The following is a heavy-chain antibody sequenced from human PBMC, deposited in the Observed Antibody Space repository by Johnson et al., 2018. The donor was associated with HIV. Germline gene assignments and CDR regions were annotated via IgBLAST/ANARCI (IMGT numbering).Heavy chain of an antibody. V-gene: IGHV3-23*04. J-gene: IGHJ3*02. Sequence: VQLVESGGGVVQPGRSLRLSCAASGFTFSSYAMSWVRQAPGKGLEWVSAISGSGGSTYYADSVKGRFTISRDNSKNTLYLQMNSLGVEDTALYYCASVRRGALDIWGQGTMVTVSS. D-gene: IGHD3-10*02. CDR3: ASVRRGALDI. CDR1: GFTFSSYA. CDR2: ISGSGGST.